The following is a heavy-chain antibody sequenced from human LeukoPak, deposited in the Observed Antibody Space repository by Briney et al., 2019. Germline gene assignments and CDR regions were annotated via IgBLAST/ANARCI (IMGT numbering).Heavy chain of an antibody. D-gene: IGHD3-10*01. CDR3: AKRVGARGSGSYSNNYGMDV. CDR1: GFPFSNYA. CDR2: ISYDGSNR. V-gene: IGHV3-30-3*02. J-gene: IGHJ6*02. Sequence: GGSLRLSCAASGFPFSNYAMHWVRQAPGKGLEWVAIISYDGSNRYYADSVKGRFTISRDNSKNTLSLQLNSLRAEDTAVYYCAKRVGARGSGSYSNNYGMDVWGQGTTVTVSS.